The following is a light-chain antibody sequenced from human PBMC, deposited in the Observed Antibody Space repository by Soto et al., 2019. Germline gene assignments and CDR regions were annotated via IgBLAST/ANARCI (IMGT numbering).Light chain of an antibody. CDR1: QSISSSY. CDR2: GAS. J-gene: IGKJ1*01. CDR3: QQYGSSRWT. Sequence: EIVLTQSPGTLSLSPGEKDTLSCRASQSISSSYLAWYQQKPGQAPRLLIYGASSRATGILDRFSGSGSGTDFTLTISRLEPEDFAVYYCQQYGSSRWTFGQGTKVDIK. V-gene: IGKV3-20*01.